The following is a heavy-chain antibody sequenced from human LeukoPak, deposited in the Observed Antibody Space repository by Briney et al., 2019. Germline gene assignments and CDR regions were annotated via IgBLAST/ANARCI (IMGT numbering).Heavy chain of an antibody. CDR1: GYTFTSYD. V-gene: IGHV1-8*01. CDR2: MNPHSGNT. CDR3: ARDPIVGATTDWFDP. D-gene: IGHD1-26*01. J-gene: IGHJ5*02. Sequence: ASVKVSRKASGYTFTSYDINWVRQATGQGLEWVGWMNPHSGNTVYAQKFQGRVTMTRNTAISTAYMELSSLRSEDTAVYYCARDPIVGATTDWFDPWGQGTLVTVSS.